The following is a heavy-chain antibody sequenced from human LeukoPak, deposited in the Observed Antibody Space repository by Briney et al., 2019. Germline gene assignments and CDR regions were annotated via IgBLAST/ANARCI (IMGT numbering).Heavy chain of an antibody. CDR2: IGADGDRT. D-gene: IGHD1-26*01. CDR3: AKVLLTHPPQYAAFDI. V-gene: IGHV3-23*01. CDR1: GFTFSSFA. Sequence: GGSLRLSCAASGFTFSSFAMNWVRQAPWKGLDWVSAIGADGDRTFFADSFKGRFTISRDNSNNTVYLQMNSLRVEDTAVYYCAKVLLTHPPQYAAFDIWGQGTMVTVSS. J-gene: IGHJ3*02.